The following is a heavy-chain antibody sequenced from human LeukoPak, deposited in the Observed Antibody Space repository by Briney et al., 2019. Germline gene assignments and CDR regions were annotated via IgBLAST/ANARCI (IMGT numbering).Heavy chain of an antibody. CDR2: INSDGSST. Sequence: GGSLRLSCAASGFTFSSYWMHWVRQAPGKGLVWVSRINSDGSSTSYADSVKGRFTISRDNAKNTLYLQMNSLRAEDTAVYYCARDPGIHLGYPTAWFDPWGQGTLVTVSS. CDR1: GFTFSSYW. V-gene: IGHV3-74*01. D-gene: IGHD3-10*01. J-gene: IGHJ5*02. CDR3: ARDPGIHLGYPTAWFDP.